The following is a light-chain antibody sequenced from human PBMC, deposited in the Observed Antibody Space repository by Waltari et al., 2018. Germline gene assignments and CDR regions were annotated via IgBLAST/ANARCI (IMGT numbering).Light chain of an antibody. J-gene: IGKJ4*01. Sequence: DIQMTQSPSSLSASVGDRVTITCRASQSISSSLNWYQQKPGKAPKLLIYAASSLQSGVPSSFSGSGSGTDFTLTISSLQPEDFATYYCQQLNSYPPTFGGGTKVEIK. CDR2: AAS. CDR1: QSISSS. CDR3: QQLNSYPPT. V-gene: IGKV1-39*01.